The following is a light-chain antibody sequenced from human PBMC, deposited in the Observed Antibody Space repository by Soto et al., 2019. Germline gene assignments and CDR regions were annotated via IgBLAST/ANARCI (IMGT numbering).Light chain of an antibody. CDR2: WAS. J-gene: IGKJ1*01. CDR3: QQFYSTWT. CDR1: QSVLHSSNNKNY. Sequence: DIVMIQSPGSLAVSLGERATINCESSQSVLHSSNNKNYLAWYQQKPGQPPKLLFYWASTRESGVPDRFFGSGSGTDFTLTIRSLQAEDVAVYYCQQFYSTWTFGQGTKVDIK. V-gene: IGKV4-1*01.